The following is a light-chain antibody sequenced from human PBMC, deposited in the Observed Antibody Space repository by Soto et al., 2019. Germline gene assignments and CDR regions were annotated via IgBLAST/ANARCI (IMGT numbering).Light chain of an antibody. CDR3: QQFMSYPLT. V-gene: IGKV1-13*02. Sequence: AIQLTQSPSSLSASVGDRVIITCRASQDVGNRLNWYHQTPGKPPKLLVSNVSKLEGGVPSRISGSGFGTDFTLTISSLQPEDFGTYHCQQFMSYPLTFGQGTRLDIK. J-gene: IGKJ5*01. CDR2: NVS. CDR1: QDVGNR.